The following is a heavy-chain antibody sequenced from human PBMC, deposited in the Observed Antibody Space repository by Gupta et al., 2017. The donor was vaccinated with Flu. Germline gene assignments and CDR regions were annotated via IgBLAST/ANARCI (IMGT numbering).Heavy chain of an antibody. D-gene: IGHD3-16*01. CDR3: ARGVSFYYFDY. CDR1: GFPFSSYE. Sequence: EVHLVESGGGLVQPGGSLRLSCAASGFPFSSYEMNWVRQAPGKGLEWVSYISSSCSTIDYADAVKGRFTISRDNAKNSLYLQMKSLRAEDTAVYYCARGVSFYYFDYWGQGTLVTVSS. CDR2: ISSSCSTI. J-gene: IGHJ4*02. V-gene: IGHV3-48*03.